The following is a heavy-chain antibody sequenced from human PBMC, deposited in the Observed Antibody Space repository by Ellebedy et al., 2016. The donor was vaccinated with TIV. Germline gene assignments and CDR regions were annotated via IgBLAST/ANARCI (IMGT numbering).Heavy chain of an antibody. CDR3: AKDRGGSGP. D-gene: IGHD3-3*01. CDR2: ISDSGDTT. Sequence: GGSLRLXXAASGFTFSSSAMNWVRQPPGKGLEWVSSISDSGDTTKYLDSVKGRFTISRANSMDTLHLQMNSLRAEDTAVYYCAKDRGGSGPWGQGTLVTVSS. CDR1: GFTFSSSA. J-gene: IGHJ5*02. V-gene: IGHV3-23*01.